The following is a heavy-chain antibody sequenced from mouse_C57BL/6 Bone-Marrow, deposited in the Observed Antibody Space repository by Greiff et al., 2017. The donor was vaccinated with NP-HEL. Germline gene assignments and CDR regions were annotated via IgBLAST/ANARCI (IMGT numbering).Heavy chain of an antibody. J-gene: IGHJ1*03. CDR3: ARSLFGRSRYWYFDV. CDR1: GYTFTSYW. V-gene: IGHV1-64*01. D-gene: IGHD1-1*01. Sequence: QVQLQQPGAELVKPGASVKLSCKASGYTFTSYWMHWVKQRPGQGLEWIGMIHPNSGSTNYNEKFKGKATFTADTSSNTAYMQLSSLTTEDSAIYYCARSLFGRSRYWYFDVWGTGTTVTVSS. CDR2: IHPNSGST.